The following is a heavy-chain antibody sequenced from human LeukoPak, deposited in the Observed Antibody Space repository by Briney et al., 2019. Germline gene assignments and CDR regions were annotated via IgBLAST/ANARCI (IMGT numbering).Heavy chain of an antibody. CDR1: GFTFSSYE. Sequence: GGSLRLSCAASGFTFSSYEMNWVRQAPGKGLEWVSYISSSGSTIYYADSVKGRFTNSRDNAKNSLYLQMNSLRAEDTAVYYCARDDYGDYGSLNYWGQGTLVTVSS. CDR3: ARDDYGDYGSLNY. J-gene: IGHJ4*02. CDR2: ISSSGSTI. V-gene: IGHV3-48*03. D-gene: IGHD4-17*01.